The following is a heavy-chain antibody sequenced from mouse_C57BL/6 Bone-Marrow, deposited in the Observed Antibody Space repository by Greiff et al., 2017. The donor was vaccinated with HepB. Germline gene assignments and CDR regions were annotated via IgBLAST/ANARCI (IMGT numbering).Heavy chain of an antibody. CDR1: GFNIKDYY. J-gene: IGHJ4*01. CDR2: IDPEDGET. D-gene: IGHD2-2*01. V-gene: IGHV14-2*01. CDR3: ASSYGYDRVYAMDY. Sequence: VQLKESGAELVKPGASVKLSCTASGFNIKDYYMHWVKQRTEQGLEWIGRIDPEDGETKNAPKFQGKATITADTSSNTAYLQLSSLTSEDTAVYYVASSYGYDRVYAMDYWGQGTSVTVSS.